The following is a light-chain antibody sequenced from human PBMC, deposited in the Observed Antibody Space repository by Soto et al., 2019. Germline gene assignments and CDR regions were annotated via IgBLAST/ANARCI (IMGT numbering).Light chain of an antibody. Sequence: DIQMTQSPSSLSASVGDRVTITCRALQSISSSLHWYQQQPGKAPKLLIYAASSLQSGVPSRFSGSGSGTDFTLTISSLQPEDFATYYCQQSYSTPAITFGQGTRLDIK. CDR3: QQSYSTPAIT. CDR2: AAS. CDR1: QSISSS. J-gene: IGKJ5*01. V-gene: IGKV1-39*01.